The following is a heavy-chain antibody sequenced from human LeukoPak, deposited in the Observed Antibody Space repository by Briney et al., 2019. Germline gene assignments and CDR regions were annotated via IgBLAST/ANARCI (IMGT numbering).Heavy chain of an antibody. D-gene: IGHD1-26*01. V-gene: IGHV1-46*01. CDR3: ARALSRGGSYWFFDY. CDR2: INPSGGST. CDR1: GYTFTSYY. Sequence: ASVKVSCKASGYTFTSYYMHWVRQAPGQGLEWMGIINPSGGSTSYAQKFQGRVTMTRDMSTSTVYMELGSLRSDDTAVYYCARALSRGGSYWFFDYWGQGTLVTVSS. J-gene: IGHJ4*02.